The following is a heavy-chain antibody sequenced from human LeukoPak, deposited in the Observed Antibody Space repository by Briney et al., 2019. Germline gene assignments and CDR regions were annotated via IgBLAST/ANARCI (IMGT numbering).Heavy chain of an antibody. CDR2: ISGSGGST. J-gene: IGHJ6*03. CDR3: AKGSAIFGRDYYYMGV. V-gene: IGHV3-23*01. Sequence: AGGSLRLSCAASGFTFSSSAMSWVRQAPGKGLEWVSAISGSGGSTYYADSVKGRFTISRDNSKNTLYLQMNSLRAEDTAVYYCAKGSAIFGRDYYYMGVWGKGTTVTVSS. D-gene: IGHD3-3*01. CDR1: GFTFSSSA.